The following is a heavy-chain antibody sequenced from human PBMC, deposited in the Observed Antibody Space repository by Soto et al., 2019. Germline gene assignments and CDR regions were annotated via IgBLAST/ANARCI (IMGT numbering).Heavy chain of an antibody. CDR2: ISSSGSTI. CDR1: GFTFSSYE. J-gene: IGHJ5*02. Sequence: GGSLRLSCADSGFTFSSYEMNWVRQAPGKGLEWVSYISSSGSTIYYADSVKGRFTISRDNAKNSLYLHMNSLRAEDTAVYYCMLLEWHLDWFDPWGQGTLVTVSS. CDR3: MLLEWHLDWFDP. V-gene: IGHV3-48*03. D-gene: IGHD3-3*01.